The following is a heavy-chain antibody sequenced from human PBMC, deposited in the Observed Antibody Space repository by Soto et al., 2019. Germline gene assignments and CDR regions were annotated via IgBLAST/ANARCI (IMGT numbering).Heavy chain of an antibody. J-gene: IGHJ4*02. CDR1: GFTFTDYA. CDR3: ARGSSGYISSWYYFDY. CDR2: ISGIGGSA. V-gene: IGHV3-23*01. Sequence: GGSVRLSCAASGFTFTDYALIFGRHSPCKGLEWVATISGIGGSAYLADSVKGRLSISRDNSKNTVSLLMNSLRAEDTAVYFCARGSSGYISSWYYFDYWGRGTLVTVSS. D-gene: IGHD6-13*01.